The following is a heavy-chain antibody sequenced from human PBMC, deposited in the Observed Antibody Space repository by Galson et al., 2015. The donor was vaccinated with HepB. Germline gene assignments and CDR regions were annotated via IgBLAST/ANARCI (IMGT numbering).Heavy chain of an antibody. CDR2: INPSGGST. CDR3: ARDLGGFGEKPDY. V-gene: IGHV1-46*01. D-gene: IGHD3-10*01. CDR1: GYTLTSYY. J-gene: IGHJ4*02. Sequence: SVKVSCKASGYTLTSYYMHWVRQAPGQGLEWMGIINPSGGSTSYAQKFQGRVTMTRDTSTSTVYMELSSLRSEDTAVYYCARDLGGFGEKPDYWGQGTLVTVSS.